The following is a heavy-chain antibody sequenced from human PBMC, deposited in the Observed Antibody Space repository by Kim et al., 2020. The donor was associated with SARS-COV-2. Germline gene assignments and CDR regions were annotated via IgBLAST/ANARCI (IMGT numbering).Heavy chain of an antibody. CDR3: ARDSGYSSSWYLPQNYYYYHGMDV. CDR1: GYTFTSYA. Sequence: ASVKVSCKASGYTFTSYAMNWVRQAPGQGLEWMGWINTNTGNPTYAQGFTGRFVFSLDTSVSTAYLQISSLKAEDTAVYYCARDSGYSSSWYLPQNYYYYHGMDVWGQGTTVTVSS. V-gene: IGHV7-4-1*02. CDR2: INTNTGNP. D-gene: IGHD6-13*01. J-gene: IGHJ6*02.